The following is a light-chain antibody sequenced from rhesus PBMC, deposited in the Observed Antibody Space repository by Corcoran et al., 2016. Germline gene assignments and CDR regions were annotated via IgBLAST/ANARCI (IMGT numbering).Light chain of an antibody. CDR1: ISAIGTYDY. V-gene: IGLV2-32*02. CDR3: SSYAGNNLYI. Sequence: QAALTQPRSVSGSPGQSVTISCTGTISAIGTYDYVSWYQQHPGTAPKLMISDVTKRASGVSDRFSVSKSGNTASLTISGLQAEDGSEYYCSSYAGNNLYIFGGGTRLTVL. CDR2: DVT. J-gene: IGLJ1*01.